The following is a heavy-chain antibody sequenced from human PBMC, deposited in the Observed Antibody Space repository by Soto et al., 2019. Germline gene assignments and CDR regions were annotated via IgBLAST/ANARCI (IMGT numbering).Heavy chain of an antibody. Sequence: SETLSLTCTVSGGSISSYYWSWIRQPPGKGLEWIGYIYYSGSTNYNPSLKSRVTISVDTSKNQFSLKLSSVTAADTAVYYCASAVVVPAATSRDYWGQGTLVTVYS. D-gene: IGHD2-2*01. V-gene: IGHV4-59*12. CDR1: GGSISSYY. J-gene: IGHJ4*02. CDR3: ASAVVVPAATSRDY. CDR2: IYYSGST.